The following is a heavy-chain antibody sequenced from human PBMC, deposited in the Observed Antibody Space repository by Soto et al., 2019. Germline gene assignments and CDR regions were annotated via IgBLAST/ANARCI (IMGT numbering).Heavy chain of an antibody. CDR2: TYYHGRP. Sequence: SETLSLTCTVSGDSISSSSSYWVWICQPPGKGLEWNGSTYYHGRPYNTPTLKSRDTISVDTSKNQFSLKLSSVTAADTAVYYCARHDYGDAIDYWGQGTLVTVSS. CDR1: GDSISSSSSY. D-gene: IGHD4-17*01. CDR3: ARHDYGDAIDY. J-gene: IGHJ4*02. V-gene: IGHV4-39*01.